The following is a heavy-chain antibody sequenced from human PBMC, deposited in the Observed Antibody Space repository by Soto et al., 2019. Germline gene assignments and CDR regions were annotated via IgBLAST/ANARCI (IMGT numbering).Heavy chain of an antibody. Sequence: SETLSLTCAVYGGSFSGYYWSWIRQPPGKGLEWIGEINHSGSTNYNPSLKSRVTISVDTSKNQFSLKLSSVTAADTAVYYCARVEWPTRWYFDYWGQGTLVTVSS. J-gene: IGHJ4*02. V-gene: IGHV4-34*01. CDR2: INHSGST. CDR1: GGSFSGYY. CDR3: ARVEWPTRWYFDY. D-gene: IGHD3-3*01.